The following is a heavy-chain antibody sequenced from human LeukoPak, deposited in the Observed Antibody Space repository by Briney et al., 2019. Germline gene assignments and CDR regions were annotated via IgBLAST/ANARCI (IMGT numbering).Heavy chain of an antibody. CDR3: ARANCSSTSCAPDY. CDR1: GGTFSSYA. V-gene: IGHV1-69*04. CDR2: IIPILGIA. D-gene: IGHD2-2*01. Sequence: SVKVSCKASGGTFSSYAISWVRQAPGQGLEWMGRIIPILGIANYAQKFQGRVTITADKSTSTAYMELSSLRSEDTAVYYCARANCSSTSCAPDYWGQGILVTVSS. J-gene: IGHJ4*02.